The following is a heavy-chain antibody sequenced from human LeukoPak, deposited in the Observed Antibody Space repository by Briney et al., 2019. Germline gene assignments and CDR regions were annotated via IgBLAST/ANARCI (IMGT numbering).Heavy chain of an antibody. D-gene: IGHD7-27*01. J-gene: IGHJ5*02. CDR3: TIALAGDYWFDP. Sequence: GESLKISCKGSGYIFTSYWIGRVRQMPGKGLEWMGIMYPGDSDTRYSPSFQGQVTMSADKSISTAYLQCSSLKASDTAMYYCTIALAGDYWFDPWGQGTLVTVSS. CDR1: GYIFTSYW. CDR2: MYPGDSDT. V-gene: IGHV5-51*01.